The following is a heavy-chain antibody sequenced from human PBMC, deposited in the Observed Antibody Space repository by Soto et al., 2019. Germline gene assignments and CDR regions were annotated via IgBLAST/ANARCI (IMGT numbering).Heavy chain of an antibody. CDR3: ARELLWFGELLPEDAFDI. CDR1: GGSFSGYY. CDR2: INHSGST. Sequence: PSETLSLTCAVYGGSFSGYYWSWIRQPPGKGLEWIGEINHSGSTNYNPSLKSRVTISVDTSKNQFSLKLSSVTAADTDVYYCARELLWFGELLPEDAFDIWGQGTMVTVS. D-gene: IGHD3-10*01. V-gene: IGHV4-34*01. J-gene: IGHJ3*02.